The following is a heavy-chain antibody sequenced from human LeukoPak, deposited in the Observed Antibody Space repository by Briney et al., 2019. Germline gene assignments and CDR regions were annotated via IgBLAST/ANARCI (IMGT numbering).Heavy chain of an antibody. CDR3: AGINDYGDPTGAFDI. CDR2: IRSSGDTI. Sequence: QPGGSLRLSCAASGFTFSSYEMNWVRQAPGQGLEWVSYIRSSGDTIYYADSVKGRFTISRDNAKNSLYLQMNSLRAEDTAVYYCAGINDYGDPTGAFDIWGQGTMVTVSS. CDR1: GFTFSSYE. J-gene: IGHJ3*02. V-gene: IGHV3-48*03. D-gene: IGHD4-17*01.